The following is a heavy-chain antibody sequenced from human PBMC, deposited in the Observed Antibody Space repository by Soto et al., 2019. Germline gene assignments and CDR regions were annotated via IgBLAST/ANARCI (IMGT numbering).Heavy chain of an antibody. D-gene: IGHD3-22*01. J-gene: IGHJ6*02. Sequence: EVQLLESGGGLVQPGGSLRLSCAASGLTFSSYAMSWVRQAPGKGLEWVSAISGSGGSTYYADSVKGRFTISRDNSKNTLYQQMNSLIAEDTAVYYCAKDTTPYYYDSSGYYLGVWYCYDGMDGWGQGTTVTVSS. CDR3: AKDTTPYYYDSSGYYLGVWYCYDGMDG. CDR2: ISGSGGST. CDR1: GLTFSSYA. V-gene: IGHV3-23*01.